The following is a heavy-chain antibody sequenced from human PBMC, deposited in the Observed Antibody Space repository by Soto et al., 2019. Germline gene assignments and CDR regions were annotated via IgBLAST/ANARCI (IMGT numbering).Heavy chain of an antibody. CDR2: IWNDGSNE. CDR3: ARDQTDSGGYSDS. J-gene: IGHJ4*02. Sequence: PGGSLRLSCEASGFTLSSYGMHWVRQAPGKGLGWVAIIWNDGSNEYYADSVKGRFTISRDNSKDTLYLQVSNLRAEDTAVYFCARDQTDSGGYSDSWGQGTLVTVSS. V-gene: IGHV3-33*01. CDR1: GFTLSSYG. D-gene: IGHD3-22*01.